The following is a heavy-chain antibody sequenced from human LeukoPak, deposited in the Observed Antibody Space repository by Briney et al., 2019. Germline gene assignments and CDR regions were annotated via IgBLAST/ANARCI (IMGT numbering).Heavy chain of an antibody. CDR3: ARVEYSSGWYKDY. J-gene: IGHJ4*02. CDR2: MNPNSGNT. Sequence: GASVKVSCKASGYTFTSYDINGVRQATGQGLEWMGWMNPNSGNTGYAQKFQGRVTMTRNTSISTAYMELSSLRSEDTAVYYCARVEYSSGWYKDYWGQGTLVTVSS. V-gene: IGHV1-8*01. D-gene: IGHD6-19*01. CDR1: GYTFTSYD.